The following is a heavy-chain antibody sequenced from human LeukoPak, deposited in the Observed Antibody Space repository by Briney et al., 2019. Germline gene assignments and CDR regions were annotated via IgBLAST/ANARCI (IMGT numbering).Heavy chain of an antibody. CDR1: GFTFSSYS. CDR3: ARLTGNYGDY. V-gene: IGHV3-21*01. CDR2: ISSGSSYI. J-gene: IGHJ4*02. Sequence: GGSLRLSCAASGFTFSSYSMNWVRQAPGKGLEWVSSISSGSSYIYYADSVKGRFTISRENAKNSLYLQMDSLRAEDTAVYYCARLTGNYGDYWGQGTPVTVSS. D-gene: IGHD3-10*01.